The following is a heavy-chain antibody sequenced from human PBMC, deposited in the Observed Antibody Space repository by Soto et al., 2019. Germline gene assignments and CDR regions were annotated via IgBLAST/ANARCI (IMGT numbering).Heavy chain of an antibody. V-gene: IGHV4-39*01. D-gene: IGHD2-2*01. CDR1: GGSISSSSYY. Sequence: QLQLQESGPGLVKPSETLSLNCTVSGGSISSSSYYWGWIRQPPGKGLEWIGSIFYSGSTFYNPSLKSRATISVDTSKNQFSLKVSSVTAADTAVYYCARNVRRSSVVVPAAPTRMDVWGQGTTVTVSS. CDR2: IFYSGST. J-gene: IGHJ6*02. CDR3: ARNVRRSSVVVPAAPTRMDV.